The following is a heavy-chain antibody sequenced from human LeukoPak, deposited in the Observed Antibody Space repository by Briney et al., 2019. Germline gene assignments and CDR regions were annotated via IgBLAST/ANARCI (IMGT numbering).Heavy chain of an antibody. V-gene: IGHV4-30-4*08. J-gene: IGHJ3*02. Sequence: PSQTLSLTCTVSGGSISSGDYYWSWIRQPTGKGLEWIGYIYYSGSTYYNPSLKSRVTISVDTTKNKFTMKLRYVNAEDTAVYYCARARGLYCSSTSCYADAFDIWGQGTMVTVSS. CDR1: GGSISSGDYY. CDR2: IYYSGST. CDR3: ARARGLYCSSTSCYADAFDI. D-gene: IGHD2-2*01.